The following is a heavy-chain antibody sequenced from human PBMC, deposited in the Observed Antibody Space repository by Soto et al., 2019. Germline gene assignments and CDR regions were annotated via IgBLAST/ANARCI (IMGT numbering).Heavy chain of an antibody. D-gene: IGHD3-3*01. V-gene: IGHV3-21*01. CDR1: GFTFSTYN. Sequence: GGSLRLCCAAAGFTFSTYNMNWVRQAPGKGLEWVSSISSSSSYIYYADSVKGRFTISRDNAKSPLYLQMNSLRAEDTAVYYCARDYDFWSGRGGMDVWGQGTTVTVSS. CDR2: ISSSSSYI. CDR3: ARDYDFWSGRGGMDV. J-gene: IGHJ6*02.